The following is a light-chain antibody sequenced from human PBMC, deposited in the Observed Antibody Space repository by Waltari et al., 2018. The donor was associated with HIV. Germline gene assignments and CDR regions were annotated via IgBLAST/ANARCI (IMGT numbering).Light chain of an antibody. CDR3: TSYISGTSPV. V-gene: IGLV2-14*01. CDR2: EVT. CDR1: DLNDTES. J-gene: IGLJ2*01. Sequence: QSALTQPASVSGSPGQSITISCDLNDTESVSWYQRHPGKAPKVIINEVTNRPSGLSNRFSGSKSGNTATLTISGLQPEDEADYFCTSYISGTSPVFGRGTRVTVL.